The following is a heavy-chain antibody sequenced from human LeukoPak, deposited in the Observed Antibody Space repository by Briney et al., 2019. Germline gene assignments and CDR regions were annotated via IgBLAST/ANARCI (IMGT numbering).Heavy chain of an antibody. J-gene: IGHJ5*02. CDR2: IYYSGST. Sequence: TSETLSLTCTVSGGSISSSSYYWGWIRQPPGKGLEWIGSIYYSGSTYYNPSLKSRVTISVDTSKNQFSLKLSSVTAADTAVYYCARRGRESWTRVVRSWFDPWGQGTLVTVSS. D-gene: IGHD3-3*01. CDR3: ARRGRESWTRVVRSWFDP. V-gene: IGHV4-39*01. CDR1: GGSISSSSYY.